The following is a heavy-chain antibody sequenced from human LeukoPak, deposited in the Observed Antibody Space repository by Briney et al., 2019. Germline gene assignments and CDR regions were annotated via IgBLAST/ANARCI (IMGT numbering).Heavy chain of an antibody. CDR3: ARDSTYYYDSGSSGPHYFDS. Sequence: QSGGSLRLSCAASGFTFSGYAMHWVRQAPGKGLEWVAVISYDGTITYYADSVKGRFTNSRDNPKNTLYLQLNSLRAEDTAIYYCARDSTYYYDSGSSGPHYFDSWGQGTLVTVSS. CDR2: ISYDGTIT. V-gene: IGHV3-30*01. J-gene: IGHJ4*02. D-gene: IGHD3-10*01. CDR1: GFTFSGYA.